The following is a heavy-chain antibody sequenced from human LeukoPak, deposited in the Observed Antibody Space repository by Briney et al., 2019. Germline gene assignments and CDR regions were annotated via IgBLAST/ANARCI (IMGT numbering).Heavy chain of an antibody. Sequence: PSETLSLTCTVSGDSISSGSYYWSWIRQPAGKGLEWIGRIHIRGTTNYNPSLKSRVTISADTSKNQLSLKLSSVTAADTAVYYCARGYWFYFDCWGPGTLVTVSS. V-gene: IGHV4-61*02. J-gene: IGHJ4*02. CDR1: GDSISSGSYY. CDR3: ARGYWFYFDC. CDR2: IHIRGTT. D-gene: IGHD2-8*02.